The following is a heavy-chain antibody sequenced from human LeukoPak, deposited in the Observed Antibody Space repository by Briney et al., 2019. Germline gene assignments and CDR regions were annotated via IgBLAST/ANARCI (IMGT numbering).Heavy chain of an antibody. J-gene: IGHJ4*02. D-gene: IGHD5-12*01. V-gene: IGHV4-61*02. CDR2: IYTSGST. CDR3: AREIIVATTPTSFDY. Sequence: PSQTLSLTCTVSGGSISSGSYYWSWIRQPAGKGLEWIGRIYTSGSTNYNPSLKSRVNISVDTSKNQFSLKLSSVTAADTAVYYCAREIIVATTPTSFDYWGQGTLVTVSS. CDR1: GGSISSGSYY.